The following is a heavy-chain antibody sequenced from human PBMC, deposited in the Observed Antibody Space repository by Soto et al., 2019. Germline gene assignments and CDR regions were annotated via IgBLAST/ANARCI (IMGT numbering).Heavy chain of an antibody. Sequence: KPSETLSLTCTVSGSSINSSGYYWGWIRQPPGKGLEWIGSMFYGVSTYYNPSLKSRVTVSVDTSKNQFSLNLRSVTAADTAVYYCARLPSRHLVDYWGQGTLVTVS. CDR2: MFYGVST. D-gene: IGHD3-3*02. CDR1: GSSINSSGYY. CDR3: ARLPSRHLVDY. V-gene: IGHV4-39*01. J-gene: IGHJ4*02.